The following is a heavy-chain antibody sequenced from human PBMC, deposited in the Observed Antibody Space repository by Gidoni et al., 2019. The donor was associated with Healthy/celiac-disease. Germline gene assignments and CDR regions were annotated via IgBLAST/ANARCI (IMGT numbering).Heavy chain of an antibody. CDR1: GCTFSSYS. J-gene: IGHJ4*02. V-gene: IGHV3-21*01. Sequence: VQLVESGGGLVKPGGSLRLSCAASGCTFSSYSKNWVRQAPGKGLEWVSSISSSSSYIFYADSVKGRFTISRDNAKNSLYLQMNSLRAEDTAVYYCAREAPYSGSSDYWGQGTLVTVSS. CDR3: AREAPYSGSSDY. D-gene: IGHD1-26*01. CDR2: ISSSSSYI.